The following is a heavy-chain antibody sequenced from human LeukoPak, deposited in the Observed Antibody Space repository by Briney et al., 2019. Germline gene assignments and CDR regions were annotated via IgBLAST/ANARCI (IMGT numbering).Heavy chain of an antibody. CDR1: GFTVSSNYG. J-gene: IGHJ4*02. Sequence: GGSLRLSCAASGFTVSSNYGMSWVRQAPGKGLEWVAGISDSGGSTKYADSVKGRFTIARDNRKNTLYLQMNSLRAEDTAVYFCAKRGVVIRVILVGFHKEAYYFESWGQGALVTVSS. CDR2: ISDSGGST. V-gene: IGHV3-23*01. CDR3: AKRGVVIRVILVGFHKEAYYFES. D-gene: IGHD3/OR15-3a*01.